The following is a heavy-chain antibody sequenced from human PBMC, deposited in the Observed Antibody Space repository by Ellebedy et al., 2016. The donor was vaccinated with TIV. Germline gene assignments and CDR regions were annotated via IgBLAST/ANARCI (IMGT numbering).Heavy chain of an antibody. Sequence: PGGSLRPSCAASGFTFSNYWMHWVRQAPGKGLVWVSRIYNDGSSTSYADSVEGRFTISRDNPKNTVYLQMNSLRVEDTAVYYCVRDGSYDYGDYWGQGTVVTVSS. V-gene: IGHV3-74*01. CDR2: IYNDGSST. CDR3: VRDGSYDYGDY. CDR1: GFTFSNYW. J-gene: IGHJ4*02. D-gene: IGHD3-16*01.